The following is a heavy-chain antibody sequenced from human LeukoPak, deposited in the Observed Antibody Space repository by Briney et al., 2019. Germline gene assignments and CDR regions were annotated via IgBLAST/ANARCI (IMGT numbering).Heavy chain of an antibody. CDR2: ISGSGART. D-gene: IGHD4-11*01. V-gene: IGHV3-23*01. Sequence: GGSLRLSCAASGFTFRSCAMTWVRQAPGKGLDWVSSISGSGARTYYADSVKGRFTVSRDNSKNTLYLQMNSLRAEDTALYHCARALSGDYRDAFDIWGQGTMVTVSS. CDR1: GFTFRSCA. J-gene: IGHJ3*02. CDR3: ARALSGDYRDAFDI.